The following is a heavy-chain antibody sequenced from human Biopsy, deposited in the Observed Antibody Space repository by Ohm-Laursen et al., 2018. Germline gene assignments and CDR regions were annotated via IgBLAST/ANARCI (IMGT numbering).Heavy chain of an antibody. CDR1: GYSLTELS. CDR2: FSPENGRI. CDR3: AADINVWNVNY. V-gene: IGHV1-24*01. Sequence: ASVKVSCKVSGYSLTELSMHWVRQAPGQGLECMGGFSPENGRIVYSQKFQGRVTMTEDTSTSTAYMEVWRLRSDDTAVYYCAADINVWNVNYWGQGTQVIVSS. J-gene: IGHJ4*02. D-gene: IGHD1-1*01.